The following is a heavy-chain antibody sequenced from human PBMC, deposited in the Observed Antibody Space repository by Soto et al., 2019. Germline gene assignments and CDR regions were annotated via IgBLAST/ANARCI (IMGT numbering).Heavy chain of an antibody. J-gene: IGHJ3*02. D-gene: IGHD4-4*01. CDR1: GYSFTGYY. Sequence: ASVKVSCKTSGYSFTGYYIHWVRQAPGQGLEWMGWINPNRGGTNYAQKFQGWVVMTRDTSISTIYMELCRLRSDDAAVYYCAGSFDYRIGWWQNASDIWGQGTMVTVSS. CDR3: AGSFDYRIGWWQNASDI. CDR2: INPNRGGT. V-gene: IGHV1-2*04.